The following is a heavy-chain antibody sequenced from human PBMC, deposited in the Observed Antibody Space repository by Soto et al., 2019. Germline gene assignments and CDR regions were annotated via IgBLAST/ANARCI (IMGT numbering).Heavy chain of an antibody. V-gene: IGHV3-30*18. J-gene: IGHJ6*02. CDR1: GFTFSSYG. Sequence: PGGSLRLSCAASGFTFSSYGMHWVRQAPGKGLEWVAVISYDGSNKYYADSVKGRFTISRDNSKNTLYLQMNSLRAEDTAVYYCAKDSYYYDSSDLQRMDYYYGMDVWGQGTTVTVSS. CDR2: ISYDGSNK. CDR3: AKDSYYYDSSDLQRMDYYYGMDV. D-gene: IGHD3-22*01.